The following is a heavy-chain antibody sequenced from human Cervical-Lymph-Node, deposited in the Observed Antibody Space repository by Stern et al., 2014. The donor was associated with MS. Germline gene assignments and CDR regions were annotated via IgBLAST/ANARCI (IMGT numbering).Heavy chain of an antibody. J-gene: IGHJ4*02. Sequence: QVQLVQSGGGVVQPGRSLRLSCAASGFTFSSYGMHWVRQAPGKGLEWVAVIWYDGSNKYYADSVKGRFTISRDNSENTLYLQMNSLRAEDTAIYYCARDQSFHFDYWGQGTLVTVSS. CDR3: ARDQSFHFDY. CDR2: IWYDGSNK. D-gene: IGHD1-26*01. CDR1: GFTFSSYG. V-gene: IGHV3-33*01.